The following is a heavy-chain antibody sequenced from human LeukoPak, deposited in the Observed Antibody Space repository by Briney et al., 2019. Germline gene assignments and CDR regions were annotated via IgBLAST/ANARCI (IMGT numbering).Heavy chain of an antibody. Sequence: TGGSLRLSCAASGSTFSSYAMHWVRQAPGEGMEWVAVISYDGSNKYYADSVKGRFTISRDNSKNTLYLQMNSLRAEDTAVYYCARDWRFRGSNSGQYFDYWGQGTLVTVSS. D-gene: IGHD4-23*01. CDR3: ARDWRFRGSNSGQYFDY. CDR1: GSTFSSYA. V-gene: IGHV3-30-3*01. J-gene: IGHJ4*02. CDR2: ISYDGSNK.